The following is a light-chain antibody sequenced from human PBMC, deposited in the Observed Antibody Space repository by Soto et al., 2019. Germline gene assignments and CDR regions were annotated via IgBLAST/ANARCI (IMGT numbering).Light chain of an antibody. CDR1: QSIDTW. V-gene: IGKV1-5*03. Sequence: DIQMTQSPATLAASVGDRVSLTCRASQSIDTWLAWYQQKPGKAPNLLIYKASRLESGVPSRFSGSGSGTEFPLTISSLQPEDFGSYYCQEYKNDYGTFGQGTKVEIK. J-gene: IGKJ1*01. CDR3: QEYKNDYGT. CDR2: KAS.